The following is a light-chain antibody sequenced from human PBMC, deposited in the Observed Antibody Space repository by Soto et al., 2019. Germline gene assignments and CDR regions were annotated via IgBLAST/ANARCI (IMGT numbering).Light chain of an antibody. V-gene: IGKV1D-13*01. CDR3: QQFNNYPPFT. J-gene: IGKJ3*01. Sequence: AIQLTQSPSSLSASVGGRVTITCRASQGISSAVAWYQQKPGKAPKLLIYDASSLESGVPSRFSGSGSGTDFTLTISSLQPEDFVTYYCQQFNNYPPFTFGPGTKVDIK. CDR1: QGISSA. CDR2: DAS.